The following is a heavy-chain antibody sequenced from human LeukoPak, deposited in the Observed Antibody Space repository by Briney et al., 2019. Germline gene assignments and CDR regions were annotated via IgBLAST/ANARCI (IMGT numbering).Heavy chain of an antibody. Sequence: GESLKISCKGSGYSFTSYWVGWGRQMPGKGLEWMGIIYPGDSDTRYSPSFQGQVTISADKSISTAYLQWSSLKASDTAMYYCARLVSLVAANDGMDVWGKGTTVTVSS. V-gene: IGHV5-51*01. D-gene: IGHD2-21*01. CDR2: IYPGDSDT. J-gene: IGHJ6*04. CDR1: GYSFTSYW. CDR3: ARLVSLVAANDGMDV.